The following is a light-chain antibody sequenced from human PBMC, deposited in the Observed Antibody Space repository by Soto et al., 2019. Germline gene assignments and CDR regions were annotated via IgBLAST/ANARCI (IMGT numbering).Light chain of an antibody. CDR1: SSNIGSNT. CDR3: AAWDDSLNGGV. CDR2: SNN. Sequence: QSVLTQPHSASGTPGQRVTISCSGSSSNIGSNTVNWYQQLPGTAPKLLIYSNNQRPSGVPDGFSGSKSGTSASLAIGGLQSEDEADYYCAAWDDSLNGGVFGGGTKLTVL. V-gene: IGLV1-44*01. J-gene: IGLJ2*01.